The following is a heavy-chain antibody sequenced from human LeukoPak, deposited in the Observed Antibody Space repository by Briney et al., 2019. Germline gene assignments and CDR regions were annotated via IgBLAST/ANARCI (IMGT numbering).Heavy chain of an antibody. V-gene: IGHV3-23*01. D-gene: IGHD3-9*01. CDR2: ISGSGGST. CDR1: GFTFSSYP. CDR3: AKAILTGYYNFFGYYYGMDV. Sequence: GGSLRLSCAASGFTFSSYPMSWVRQAPGKGLEWVSAISGSGGSTYYADSVKGRFTISRDNSKNMLYLQMNSLRAEDTAVYYCAKAILTGYYNFFGYYYGMDVWGQGTTVTVSS. J-gene: IGHJ6*02.